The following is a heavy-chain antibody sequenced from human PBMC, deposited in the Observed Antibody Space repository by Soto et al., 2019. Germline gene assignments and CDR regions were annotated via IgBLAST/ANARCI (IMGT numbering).Heavy chain of an antibody. CDR3: SRDRGDITGGWSVDF. D-gene: IGHD1-20*01. J-gene: IGHJ4*02. CDR1: GFTFTSYS. V-gene: IGHV3-21*01. Sequence: ESGGGPVKPGGSLRLSCAASGFTFTSYSMNWVRQPPGKGLEWVSSISGTGSYIHYAESVKGRFTISRDHAKTSLYLQMNSLRTEDTAVYYCSRDRGDITGGWSVDFWGQGALVTVSS. CDR2: ISGTGSYI.